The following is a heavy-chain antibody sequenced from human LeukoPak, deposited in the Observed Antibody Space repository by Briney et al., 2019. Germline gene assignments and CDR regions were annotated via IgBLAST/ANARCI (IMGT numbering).Heavy chain of an antibody. D-gene: IGHD2-8*01. CDR2: INPNSGGT. Sequence: GASVKVSCKASGYIFTGYYMHWVRQAPGQGLEWMGWINPNSGGTNYAQKFQGRVTMTRDTSISTAYMELSRLRSDDTAVYYCARVRRAARGVGAFDIWGLGTMVTVSS. J-gene: IGHJ3*02. CDR3: ARVRRAARGVGAFDI. V-gene: IGHV1-2*02. CDR1: GYIFTGYY.